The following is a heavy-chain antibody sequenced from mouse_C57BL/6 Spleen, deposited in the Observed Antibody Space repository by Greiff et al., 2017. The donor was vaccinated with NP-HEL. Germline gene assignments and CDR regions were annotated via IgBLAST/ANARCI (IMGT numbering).Heavy chain of an antibody. CDR3: TRSDYGSSLLLWYFDV. J-gene: IGHJ1*03. Sequence: QVQLQQSGAELVRPGASVTLSCKASGYTFTDYEMHWVKQTPVHGLEWIGAIDPETGGTAYNQKFKGKAILTADKSSSTAYMELRSLTSEDSAVYYCTRSDYGSSLLLWYFDVWGTGTTVTVSS. CDR1: GYTFTDYE. V-gene: IGHV1-15*01. CDR2: IDPETGGT. D-gene: IGHD1-1*01.